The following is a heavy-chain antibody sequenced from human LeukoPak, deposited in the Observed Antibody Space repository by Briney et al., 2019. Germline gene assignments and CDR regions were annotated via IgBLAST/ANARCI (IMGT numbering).Heavy chain of an antibody. J-gene: IGHJ6*02. CDR1: GFTFSSYW. CDR2: IKQDGSEK. V-gene: IGHV3-7*03. D-gene: IGHD6-19*01. Sequence: PGGSLRLSCAASGFTFSSYWMNWVRQAPGKGLEWVANIKQDGSEKNYVDSVKGRFTISRDNAKNSLYLQMNSLRAEDTAVYYCARDKGTSGWYANRGPYFGMDVWGQGTTVTVSS. CDR3: ARDKGTSGWYANRGPYFGMDV.